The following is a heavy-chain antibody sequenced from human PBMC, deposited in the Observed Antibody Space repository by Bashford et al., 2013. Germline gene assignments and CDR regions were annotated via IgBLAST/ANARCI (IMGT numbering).Heavy chain of an antibody. J-gene: IGHJ4*02. CDR3: ARDVGQLRYYDFWSGYYYFDY. CDR1: GFTFDDYG. V-gene: IGHV3-20*03. D-gene: IGHD3-3*01. CDR2: INWNGGST. Sequence: GSLRLSFAASGFTFDDYGMSWVRQAPGKGLEWVSGINWNGGSTGYADSVKGRFTISRDNSKNSLYLQMNSLRAEDTAVYYCARDVGQLRYYDFWSGYYYFDYWGQGTLVTVSS.